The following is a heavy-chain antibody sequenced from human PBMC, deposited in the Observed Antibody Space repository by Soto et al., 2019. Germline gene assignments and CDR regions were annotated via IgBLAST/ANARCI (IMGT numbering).Heavy chain of an antibody. D-gene: IGHD3-10*01. CDR3: AGRSGSSDY. Sequence: GGSLRLSCAASGFTFSNYTIHCVRQPPGKGLEWVALISYDEIDKYFADAVKGRFTISRDNSKNTLYLQMDSLRAEDTAVYYCAGRSGSSDYWGRGTLVTVSS. V-gene: IGHV3-30*04. J-gene: IGHJ4*02. CDR1: GFTFSNYT. CDR2: ISYDEIDK.